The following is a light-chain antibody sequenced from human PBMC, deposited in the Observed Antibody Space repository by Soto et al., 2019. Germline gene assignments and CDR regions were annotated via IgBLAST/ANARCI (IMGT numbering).Light chain of an antibody. CDR2: GAS. J-gene: IGKJ3*01. Sequence: PGERATLSCRASQGVTISNLTWYGLKPDQAPRPLIYGASIMATDVPDRFSGSGSGTDYSLTISGLEPEDFAVYYCQQYVDSLPVTFGPGTKLEIK. V-gene: IGKV3-20*01. CDR1: QGVTISN. CDR3: QQYVDSLPVT.